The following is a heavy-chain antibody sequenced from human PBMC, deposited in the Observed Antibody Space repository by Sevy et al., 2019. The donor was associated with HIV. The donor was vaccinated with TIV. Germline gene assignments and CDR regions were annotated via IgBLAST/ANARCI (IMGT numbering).Heavy chain of an antibody. V-gene: IGHV3-66*01. J-gene: IGHJ6*02. CDR2: IYSGGTT. D-gene: IGHD6-13*01. CDR1: GFTVSSDY. CDR3: ARESSSTWQAGYYGMAV. Sequence: GGSLRLSCAASGFTVSSDYMTWVRQAPGKGLEWVSVIYSGGTTYYADSVKGRFTISRDNSKNTVYLQMNSLRAEDTAVYYCARESSSTWQAGYYGMAVWGQXTTVTVSS.